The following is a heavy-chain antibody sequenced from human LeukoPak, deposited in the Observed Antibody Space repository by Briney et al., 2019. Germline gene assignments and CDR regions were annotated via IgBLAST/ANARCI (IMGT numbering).Heavy chain of an antibody. V-gene: IGHV4-30-4*01. D-gene: IGHD3-9*01. J-gene: IGHJ3*02. Sequence: PSQTLSLTCTVSGGSISSGDYYWSWIRQPPGTGLEWLGYIYYSGSTYYNPSLKSRVTISVDTSKNQFSLKLSSVTAADTAVYYCAREGFHYDILTGYYRVRAFDIWGQGTMVTVSS. CDR3: AREGFHYDILTGYYRVRAFDI. CDR1: GGSISSGDYY. CDR2: IYYSGST.